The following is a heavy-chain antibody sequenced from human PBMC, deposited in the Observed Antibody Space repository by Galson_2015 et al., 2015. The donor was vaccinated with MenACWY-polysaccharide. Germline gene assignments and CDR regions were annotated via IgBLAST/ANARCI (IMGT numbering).Heavy chain of an antibody. J-gene: IGHJ1*01. CDR3: ASESGGDNYFLSY. V-gene: IGHV3-21*01. CDR2: ISGSSNV. CDR1: GFTFSSIP. Sequence: SLRLSCAASGFTFSSIPMYWVRQAPGKGLEWVSSISGSSNVYYAASVKARFSISRDNAKNSVFLQMNSLRAEDTAVYYCASESGGDNYFLSYWGQGTLVTVSS. D-gene: IGHD3-16*01.